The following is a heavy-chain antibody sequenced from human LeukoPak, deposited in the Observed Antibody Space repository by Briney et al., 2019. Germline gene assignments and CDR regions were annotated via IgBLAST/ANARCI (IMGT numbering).Heavy chain of an antibody. CDR2: IYYDGST. CDR1: GGSISGSSYF. V-gene: IGHV4-39*01. CDR3: ASGSERGY. D-gene: IGHD5-24*01. J-gene: IGHJ4*02. Sequence: SETLSLTCTVSGGSISGSSYFWGWIRQPPGKGLEWIGSIYYDGSTYYNPSLKSRVTMSLDTSKNQFSLRLSSVTAADTAVYYCASGSERGYWGQGTLVTVSP.